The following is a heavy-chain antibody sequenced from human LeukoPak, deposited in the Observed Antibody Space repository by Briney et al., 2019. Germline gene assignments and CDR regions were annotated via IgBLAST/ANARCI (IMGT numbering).Heavy chain of an antibody. CDR1: GGTFSSYA. CDR3: AREMVRGVRGAMNWFDP. J-gene: IGHJ5*02. CDR2: IIPILGIA. V-gene: IGHV1-69*04. D-gene: IGHD3-10*01. Sequence: SVKVSCKASGGTFSSYAISWVRQAPGQGLEWMGRIIPILGIANYAQKFQGRVTITADKSTSTAYMELSSLRSEDTAVYYCAREMVRGVRGAMNWFDPWGQGTLVTVSS.